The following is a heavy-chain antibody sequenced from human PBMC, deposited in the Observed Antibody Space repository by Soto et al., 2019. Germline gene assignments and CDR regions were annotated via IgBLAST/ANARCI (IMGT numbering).Heavy chain of an antibody. CDR1: GFTFSSYS. Sequence: PGGSLRLSCAASGFTFSSYSMNWVCQAPGKGLEWVSYISSSSSTIYYADSVKGRFTISRDNAKNSLYLQMNSLRDEDTAVYYCARDAEPYYDSSGGFDYWGQGTLVTVSS. CDR2: ISSSSSTI. CDR3: ARDAEPYYDSSGGFDY. J-gene: IGHJ4*02. V-gene: IGHV3-48*02. D-gene: IGHD3-22*01.